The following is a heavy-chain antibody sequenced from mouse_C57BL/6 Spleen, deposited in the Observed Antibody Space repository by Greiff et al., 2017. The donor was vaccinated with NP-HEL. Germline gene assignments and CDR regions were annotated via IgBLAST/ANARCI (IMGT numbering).Heavy chain of an antibody. D-gene: IGHD1-1*01. Sequence: QVQLQQPGAELVRPGSSVKLSCKASGYTFTSYWMDWVKQRPGQGLEWIGNIYPSDSETHYNQKFKDKATLTVDKSSSTAYMQLSSLTSEDSAVYYCARRFYYGSSYDYWGQGTTLTVSS. V-gene: IGHV1-61*01. J-gene: IGHJ2*01. CDR1: GYTFTSYW. CDR2: IYPSDSET. CDR3: ARRFYYGSSYDY.